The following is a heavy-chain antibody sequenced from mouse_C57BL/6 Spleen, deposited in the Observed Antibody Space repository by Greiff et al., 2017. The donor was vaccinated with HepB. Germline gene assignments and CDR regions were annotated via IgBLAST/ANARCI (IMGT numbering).Heavy chain of an antibody. CDR1: GYTFTDYE. J-gene: IGHJ3*01. CDR2: IDPETGGT. D-gene: IGHD1-1*01. CDR3: TPPMTTVVATPSWFAY. V-gene: IGHV1-15*01. Sequence: VQLQQSGAELVRPGASVTLSCKASGYTFTDYEMHWVKQTPVHGLEWIGAIDPETGGTAYNQKFKGKAILTADKSSSTAYMELRSLTSEDSAVYYCTPPMTTVVATPSWFAYWGQGTLVTVSA.